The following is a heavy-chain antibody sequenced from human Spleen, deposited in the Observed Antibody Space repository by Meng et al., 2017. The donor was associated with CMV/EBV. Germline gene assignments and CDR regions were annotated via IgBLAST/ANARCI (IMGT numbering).Heavy chain of an antibody. Sequence: SGAFSGSSPSKTEVCVGRTRQPPGKAPEWLALVYCIGDKRYSPSLKSRLTITQDTSKNQVVLTMTNMDPVDSGTYYCARKYGGFDYWGQGTLVTVSS. J-gene: IGHJ4*02. V-gene: IGHV2-5*01. CDR3: ARKYGGFDY. CDR2: VYCIGDK. D-gene: IGHD3-16*01. CDR1: GSSPSKTEVC.